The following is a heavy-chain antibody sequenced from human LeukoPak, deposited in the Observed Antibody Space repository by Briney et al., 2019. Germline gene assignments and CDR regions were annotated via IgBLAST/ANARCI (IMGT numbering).Heavy chain of an antibody. Sequence: GGSLRLSCSASGFTFSSYAMHWVRQAPAKGLVYVSAISSNGGSTYYAASVKGRFTISRDNSKNTLYLQMSSLRAEDTAVYYCVKGGKGISDSSGYYLFDYWGQGTLVTVSS. CDR3: VKGGKGISDSSGYYLFDY. V-gene: IGHV3-64D*09. CDR1: GFTFSSYA. CDR2: ISSNGGST. D-gene: IGHD3-22*01. J-gene: IGHJ4*02.